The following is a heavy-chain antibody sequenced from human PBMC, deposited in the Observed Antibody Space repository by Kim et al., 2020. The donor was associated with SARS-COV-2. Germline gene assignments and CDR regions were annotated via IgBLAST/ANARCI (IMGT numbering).Heavy chain of an antibody. CDR3: ARLYYYGAGAGMDV. V-gene: IGHV3-33*01. D-gene: IGHD3-10*01. Sequence: GGSLRLSCAASGFTFSSYGMHWVRQAPGKGLVWVAVIWSDGINKYYADSGKGRFTISRDNLKNTLYLPMNSLRAEYTAVYYCARLYYYGAGAGMDVWGQGTTVTVSS. J-gene: IGHJ6*02. CDR2: IWSDGINK. CDR1: GFTFSSYG.